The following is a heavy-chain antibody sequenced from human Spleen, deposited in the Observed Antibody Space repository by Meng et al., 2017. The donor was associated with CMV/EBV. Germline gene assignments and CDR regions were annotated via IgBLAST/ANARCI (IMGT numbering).Heavy chain of an antibody. J-gene: IGHJ4*02. CDR1: GYTFTDYY. V-gene: IGHV1-2*02. Sequence: ASVKVSCKASGYTFTDYYIHWVRQAPGQGLEWMGWINPNSGDTNYAQKFQGRVTMTRDTSITTAYMELSRLRSEDTAVYYCARGLTNLGYWGQGTLVTVSS. D-gene: IGHD3-16*01. CDR3: ARGLTNLGY. CDR2: INPNSGDT.